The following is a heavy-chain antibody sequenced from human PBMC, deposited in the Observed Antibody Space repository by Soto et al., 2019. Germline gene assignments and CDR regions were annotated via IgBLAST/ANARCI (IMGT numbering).Heavy chain of an antibody. CDR1: GYTFTSYS. Sequence: SVKLSCKASGYTFTSYSMHWVRQAPGQGLEWMGIINPGGGSPSYAQKFRGRVSMTRDTSTTTVYMELSSLTSEDTAVYYCARDTSSWYRVDYWGQGTLVTVSS. V-gene: IGHV1-46*01. J-gene: IGHJ4*02. D-gene: IGHD6-13*01. CDR3: ARDTSSWYRVDY. CDR2: INPGGGSP.